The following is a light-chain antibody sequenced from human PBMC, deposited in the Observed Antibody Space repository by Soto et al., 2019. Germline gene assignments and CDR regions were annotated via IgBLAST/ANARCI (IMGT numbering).Light chain of an antibody. J-gene: IGKJ1*01. Sequence: EIVIMQSPVTLSLSPGERATLSCRASESVSSNLAWYQQKPGQAPRLLIYDASTRATGIPARFSGSGSGTEFTLTISSLQSEDFAVYYCQQYNNWPPGRTFGQGTKVEIK. V-gene: IGKV3-15*01. CDR3: QQYNNWPPGRT. CDR2: DAS. CDR1: ESVSSN.